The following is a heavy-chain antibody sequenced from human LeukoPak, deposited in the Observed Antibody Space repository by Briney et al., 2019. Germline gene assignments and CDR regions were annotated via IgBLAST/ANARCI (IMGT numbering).Heavy chain of an antibody. CDR2: MNYIMYT. J-gene: IGHJ4*02. V-gene: IGHV4-59*08. Sequence: SETLSLTCTVSGDSLTTYFWNWIRQPPGKGLECIGYMNYIMYTNYNSNLRSRVTISVDTSKNQFPLNLRSVTAADTAVYYCARRTFSMATGGDYFDYWGQGTRVTVSS. CDR3: ARRTFSMATGGDYFDY. CDR1: GDSLTTYF. D-gene: IGHD5-24*01.